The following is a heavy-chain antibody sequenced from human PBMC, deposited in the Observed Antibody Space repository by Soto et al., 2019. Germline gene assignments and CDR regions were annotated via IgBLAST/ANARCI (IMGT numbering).Heavy chain of an antibody. J-gene: IGHJ6*03. CDR2: IYYSGST. D-gene: IGHD3-10*01. Sequence: PSETLSLTCTVSGGSISSGGYYWSWIRQHPGKGLEWIGYIYYSGSTYYNPSLKSRVTISVDTSKNQFSLKLSSVTAADTAVYYCARGFAGEGGYYYYMDVWGKGTTVTVSS. CDR1: GGSISSGGYY. V-gene: IGHV4-31*03. CDR3: ARGFAGEGGYYYYMDV.